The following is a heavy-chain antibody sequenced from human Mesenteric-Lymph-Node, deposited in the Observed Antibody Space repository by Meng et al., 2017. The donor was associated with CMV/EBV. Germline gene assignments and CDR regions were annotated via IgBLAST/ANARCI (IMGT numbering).Heavy chain of an antibody. Sequence: ASVKVSCKASGYTFTDYYIHWVRQAPGQGLEWMGWVIPDSGGTNYAQKFQGRVTMTRDTSISTAYMELTRLRSDDTAVYYCTRRGRYCSNTRCSDFDYWGQGTLVTVSS. J-gene: IGHJ4*02. CDR2: VIPDSGGT. CDR1: GYTFTDYY. CDR3: TRRGRYCSNTRCSDFDY. V-gene: IGHV1-2*02. D-gene: IGHD2-2*01.